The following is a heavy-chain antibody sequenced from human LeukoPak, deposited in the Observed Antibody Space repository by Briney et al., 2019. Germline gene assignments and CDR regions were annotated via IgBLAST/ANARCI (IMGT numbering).Heavy chain of an antibody. CDR3: ASTGYSYAVNEIHAFDI. D-gene: IGHD5-18*01. J-gene: IGHJ3*02. CDR2: IYYSGST. V-gene: IGHV4-39*01. Sequence: SETLSLTCTVSGGSISSSSYYWGWIRQPPGKRLEWIGSIYYSGSTYYNPSLKSRVTISVDTSKNQFSLKLSSVTAADTAVYYCASTGYSYAVNEIHAFDIWGQGTMVTVSS. CDR1: GGSISSSSYY.